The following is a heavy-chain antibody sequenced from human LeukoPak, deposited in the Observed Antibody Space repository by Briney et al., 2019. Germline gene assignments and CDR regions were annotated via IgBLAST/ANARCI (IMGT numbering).Heavy chain of an antibody. CDR3: ARGPTISETGYFDF. J-gene: IGHJ4*03. Sequence: PSETLSLTCAVYGGSFSRYYWSWIRQSPGKGLEWIAEIDHRGVTNYNPSVKSRVTISVDTSKNQFSLKVRSLSAADTAVYYCARGPTISETGYFDFWGQGTLVSVSS. D-gene: IGHD1-1*01. V-gene: IGHV4-34*01. CDR2: IDHRGVT. CDR1: GGSFSRYY.